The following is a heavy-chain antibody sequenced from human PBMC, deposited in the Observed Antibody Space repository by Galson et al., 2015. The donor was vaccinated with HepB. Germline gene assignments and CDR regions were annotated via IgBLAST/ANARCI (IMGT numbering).Heavy chain of an antibody. CDR3: AKDPVYYYDSSGYYPGGYFDY. D-gene: IGHD3-22*01. Sequence: SLRLSCAASGFTFSSYAMSWVRQAPGKGLEWVSAISGSGGSTYYADSVKGRFTISRDNSKNTLYLQMNSLRAEDTAVYYCAKDPVYYYDSSGYYPGGYFDYWGQGTLVTVSS. CDR1: GFTFSSYA. CDR2: ISGSGGST. V-gene: IGHV3-23*01. J-gene: IGHJ4*02.